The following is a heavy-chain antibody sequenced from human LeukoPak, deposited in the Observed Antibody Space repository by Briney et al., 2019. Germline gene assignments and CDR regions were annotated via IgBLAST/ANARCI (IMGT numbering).Heavy chain of an antibody. V-gene: IGHV1-18*04. CDR3: ARTLGPPYYYGSGSYDFDY. D-gene: IGHD3-10*01. J-gene: IGHJ4*02. Sequence: ASVKVSCKASGYTFTSYGISWVRQAPGEGLEWMGWISAYNGNTNYAQKLQGRVTMTTDTSTSTAYMELRSLRSDDTAAYYCARTLGPPYYYGSGSYDFDYWGQGTLVTVSS. CDR1: GYTFTSYG. CDR2: ISAYNGNT.